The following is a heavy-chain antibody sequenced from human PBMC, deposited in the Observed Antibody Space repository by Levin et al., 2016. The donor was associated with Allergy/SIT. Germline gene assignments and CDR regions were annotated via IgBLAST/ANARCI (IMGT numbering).Heavy chain of an antibody. CDR2: MNPNSGNT. Sequence: ASVKVSCKASGYTFTSYDINWVRQATGQGLEWMGWMNPNSGNTGYAQKFQGRVTMTRNTSISTAYMELSSLRSEDTAVYYCARVFGYSSGWLGWHDAFDIWGQGTMVTVSS. CDR3: ARVFGYSSGWLGWHDAFDI. V-gene: IGHV1-8*01. J-gene: IGHJ3*02. D-gene: IGHD6-19*01. CDR1: GYTFTSYD.